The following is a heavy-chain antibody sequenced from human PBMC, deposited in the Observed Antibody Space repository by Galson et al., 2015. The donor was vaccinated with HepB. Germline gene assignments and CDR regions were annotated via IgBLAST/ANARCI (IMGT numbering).Heavy chain of an antibody. V-gene: IGHV1-69*02. D-gene: IGHD3-10*01. CDR1: RGNFRTYT. J-gene: IGHJ4*02. CDR3: VPAPLGEKDMEPSFPPVRGRREPFFDD. CDR2: VAPIAGRR. Sequence: SVRVSCKASRGNFRTYTVTWVRQKPGPGFQWLGRVAPIAGRRSYAERFLGRLTITADTSTTTVYLDLSGLRYDDTAVYYCVPAPLGEKDMEPSFPPVRGRREPFFDDWGPGTVITVSS.